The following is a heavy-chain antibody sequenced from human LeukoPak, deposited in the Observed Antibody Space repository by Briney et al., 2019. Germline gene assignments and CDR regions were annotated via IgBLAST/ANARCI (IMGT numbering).Heavy chain of an antibody. CDR3: ARGRREWELWGSYAFDI. Sequence: GGSLRLSCAASGFTFSDYYMSWIRQAPGKGLEWVSYISSSGSTIYYADSVKGRFTISRDNAKNSLYLQMNSLRAEDTAVYFCARGRREWELWGSYAFDIWGQGTMVTVSS. CDR1: GFTFSDYY. V-gene: IGHV3-11*04. J-gene: IGHJ3*02. CDR2: ISSSGSTI. D-gene: IGHD1-26*01.